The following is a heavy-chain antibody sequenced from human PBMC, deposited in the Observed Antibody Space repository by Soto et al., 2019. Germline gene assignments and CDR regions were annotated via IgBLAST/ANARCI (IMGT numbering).Heavy chain of an antibody. Sequence: SETLSLTCAVYGGSFSGYYWSWIRQPPGKGLEWIGEINHSGSTNYNPSLKSRVTISVDTSKNQFSLKLSSVTAADTAVYYCARGGRYYYDSSGYPSWGQGTLVTVSS. CDR2: INHSGST. CDR3: ARGGRYYYDSSGYPS. D-gene: IGHD3-22*01. CDR1: GGSFSGYY. V-gene: IGHV4-34*01. J-gene: IGHJ5*02.